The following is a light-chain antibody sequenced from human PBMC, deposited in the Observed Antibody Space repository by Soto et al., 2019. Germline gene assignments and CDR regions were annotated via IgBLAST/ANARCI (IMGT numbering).Light chain of an antibody. CDR1: QSISSN. V-gene: IGKV3-15*01. Sequence: EIVMTQSPATLSVSPGERATLSCRASQSISSNLAWYQQKPGQSPRLLIYGASTMATGIPGRFSGSGSGTEFTLTISSLQSEDFAVYYCQQYNNWPPAYTFGQGTKLEIK. CDR2: GAS. J-gene: IGKJ2*01. CDR3: QQYNNWPPAYT.